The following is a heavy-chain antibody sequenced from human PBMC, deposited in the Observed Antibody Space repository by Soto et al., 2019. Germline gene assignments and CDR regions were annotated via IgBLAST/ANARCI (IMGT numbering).Heavy chain of an antibody. CDR1: GFTFSSYA. D-gene: IGHD3-3*01. V-gene: IGHV3-23*01. CDR2: ISGSGGST. J-gene: IGHJ3*02. Sequence: GGSLRLSCAASGFTFSSYATSWVRQAPGKGLEWVSAISGSGGSTYYADSVKGRFTISRDNSKNTLYLQMNSLRAEDTAVYYCAKGLPYYDFWSGFAFDIWGQGTMVTVSS. CDR3: AKGLPYYDFWSGFAFDI.